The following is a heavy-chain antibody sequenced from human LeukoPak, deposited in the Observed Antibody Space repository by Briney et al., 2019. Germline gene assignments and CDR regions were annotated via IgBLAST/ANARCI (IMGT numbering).Heavy chain of an antibody. CDR2: ISSSGGTI. CDR3: ASSIEVRALYYYGMDV. V-gene: IGHV3-11*01. D-gene: IGHD3-10*01. J-gene: IGHJ6*02. Sequence: GGSLRLSCAASGFTFSDYYMSWIRQAPGKGLEWVSYISSSGGTIYYADSVKGRFTISRDNAKNSLYLQMNSLRAEDTAVYYCASSIEVRALYYYGMDVWGQGTTVTVSS. CDR1: GFTFSDYY.